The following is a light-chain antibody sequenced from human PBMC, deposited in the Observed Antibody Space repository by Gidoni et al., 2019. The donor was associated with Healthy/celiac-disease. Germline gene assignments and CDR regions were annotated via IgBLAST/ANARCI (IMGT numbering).Light chain of an antibody. J-gene: IGLJ2*01. CDR3: AARDDSLNVV. Sequence: QSVTTQPPSAGGTRGERVTISCSGVSSAIRSNTGTCYPQRPGTPPQLLSYSSTQRPSGVPARFSGPKSGTSASLAISGRQSEYEADYYCAARDDSLNVVFGGGTKLTVL. V-gene: IGLV1-44*01. CDR2: SST. CDR1: SSAIRSNT.